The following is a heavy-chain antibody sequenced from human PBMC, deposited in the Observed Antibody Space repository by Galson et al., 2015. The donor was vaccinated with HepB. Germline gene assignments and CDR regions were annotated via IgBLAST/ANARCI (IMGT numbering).Heavy chain of an antibody. CDR1: GFTFSSYA. D-gene: IGHD1-26*01. J-gene: IGHJ1*01. V-gene: IGHV3-23*01. CDR2: ISGSGGST. Sequence: SLRLSCAASGFTFSSYAMTWVRQAPGRGLEWVSGISGSGGSTYYADSVKGRFTMSRDNSKNTLCLQMNSLRAEDTAVYYCAKDGKVGTTYAEHFQHWGQGTPVPVSS. CDR3: AKDGKVGTTYAEHFQH.